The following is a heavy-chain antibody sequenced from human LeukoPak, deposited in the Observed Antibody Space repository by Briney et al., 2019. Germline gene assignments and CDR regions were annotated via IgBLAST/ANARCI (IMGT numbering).Heavy chain of an antibody. CDR2: IGGSGGNT. V-gene: IGHV3-23*01. Sequence: PGRSLRLSCETSGFTVSSNYMNWVRQAPGKGLEWVSAIGGSGGNTYYADSVNGRFTIPRDNSKTTLYLQMNSLRAEDTAVYYCAKGTADYNLLTSYYNPSDCWGQGTLVTVSS. D-gene: IGHD3-9*01. CDR1: GFTVSSNY. CDR3: AKGTADYNLLTSYYNPSDC. J-gene: IGHJ4*02.